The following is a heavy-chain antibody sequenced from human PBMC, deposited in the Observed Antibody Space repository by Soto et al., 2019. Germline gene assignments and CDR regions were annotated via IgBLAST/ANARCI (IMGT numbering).Heavy chain of an antibody. V-gene: IGHV3-43*01. J-gene: IGHJ3*02. CDR1: GFTFDDYT. Sequence: PGGSLRLSCAASGFTFDDYTMHWVRPAPGKGREGVSNISPDGTIPDYADSVKGRLAISGDNRQCTLFWQINTLTPEDTAVYYCPRFRRDAFDILAQATIVNVSS. CDR2: ISPDGTIP. CDR3: PRFRRDAFDI. D-gene: IGHD3-10*01.